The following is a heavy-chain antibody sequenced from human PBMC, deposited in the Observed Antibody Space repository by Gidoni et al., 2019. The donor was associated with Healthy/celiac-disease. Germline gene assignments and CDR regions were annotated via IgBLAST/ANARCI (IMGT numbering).Heavy chain of an antibody. D-gene: IGHD3-3*01. J-gene: IGHJ4*02. Sequence: EVQLVESGGGLIQPGGSLRLSCAASGFTVRSNYMSWVRQAPGKGLEWVSVIYSGGSTYYADSVKGRFTISRDNSKNTLYLQMNSLRAEDTAVYYCASMAFWSGPDDVYFDYWGQGTLVTVSS. V-gene: IGHV3-53*01. CDR1: GFTVRSNY. CDR2: IYSGGST. CDR3: ASMAFWSGPDDVYFDY.